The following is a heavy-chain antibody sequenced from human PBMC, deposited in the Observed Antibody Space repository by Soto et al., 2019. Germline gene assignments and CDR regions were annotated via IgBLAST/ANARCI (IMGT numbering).Heavy chain of an antibody. D-gene: IGHD1-26*01. CDR1: GYSFTDYH. CDR3: ARDQYSGSFLY. J-gene: IGHJ4*02. V-gene: IGHV1-2*02. Sequence: QVHLEQSGAEVKKAGASVKVSCRASGYSFTDYHMHWLRQAPGQGVEWVGWIMPSSGSTNYAQKFQGRVTMTRDTAITTVYMELRRLTSDDTAVYYCARDQYSGSFLYWGQGTLVTVSS. CDR2: IMPSSGST.